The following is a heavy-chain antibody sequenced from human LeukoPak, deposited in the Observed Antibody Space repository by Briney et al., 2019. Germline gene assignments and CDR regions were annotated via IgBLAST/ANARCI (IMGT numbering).Heavy chain of an antibody. CDR3: AKFGSSTSNTRLNWFDP. V-gene: IGHV3-23*01. Sequence: AGGSLRLSCAASGFTFSSYSMNWVRQAPGKGLEWVSAISGSGGSTYYADSVKGRFTISRDNSKNTLYLQMNSLRAEDTAVYYCAKFGSSTSNTRLNWFDPWGQGTLVTVSS. CDR2: ISGSGGST. CDR1: GFTFSSYS. D-gene: IGHD2-2*01. J-gene: IGHJ5*02.